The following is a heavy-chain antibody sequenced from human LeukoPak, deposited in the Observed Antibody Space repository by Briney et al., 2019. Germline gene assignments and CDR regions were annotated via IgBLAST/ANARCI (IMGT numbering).Heavy chain of an antibody. CDR1: GFTLSSYA. CDR2: ISGSGAGI. Sequence: GGPLRLSCAASGFTLSSYAMSWVRQAPGKGLEWVSAISGSGAGIYYADSVKGRFTISRDNSKNTLYLQMNSLRAEDTAVYYCAKFDYGFDYWGQGTLITVSS. V-gene: IGHV3-23*01. D-gene: IGHD4/OR15-4a*01. J-gene: IGHJ4*02. CDR3: AKFDYGFDY.